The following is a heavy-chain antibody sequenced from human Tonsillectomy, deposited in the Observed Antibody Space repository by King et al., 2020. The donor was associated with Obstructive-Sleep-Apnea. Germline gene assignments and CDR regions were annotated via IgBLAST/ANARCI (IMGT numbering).Heavy chain of an antibody. J-gene: IGHJ2*01. CDR2: IYYSGST. CDR3: ATRQQSGPLESIYWYFDL. V-gene: IGHV4-31*03. CDR1: GGSISSGGYY. D-gene: IGHD2-15*01. Sequence: QLQESGPGLVKPSQTLSLTCTVSGGSISSGGYYWRWIRQHPGKGLEWIGYIYYSGSTYYNPSLKSRVTISVDTSKNQFSLKLSSVTAADTAVYYCATRQQSGPLESIYWYFDLWGRGTLVTVSS.